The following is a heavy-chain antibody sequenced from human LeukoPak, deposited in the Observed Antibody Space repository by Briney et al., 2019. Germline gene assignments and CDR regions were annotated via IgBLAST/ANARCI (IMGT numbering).Heavy chain of an antibody. CDR2: ISYDGSNK. V-gene: IGHV3-30*03. D-gene: IGHD3-22*01. J-gene: IGHJ4*02. CDR1: GFTFSSYG. CDR3: ARADSRVSYFDY. Sequence: GGSLRLSCAASGFTFSSYGMHWVRQAPGKGLEWVAVISYDGSNKYYADSVKGRFTISRDNSKNTLYLQMNSLRAEDTAVYYCARADSRVSYFDYWGQGTLVTVSS.